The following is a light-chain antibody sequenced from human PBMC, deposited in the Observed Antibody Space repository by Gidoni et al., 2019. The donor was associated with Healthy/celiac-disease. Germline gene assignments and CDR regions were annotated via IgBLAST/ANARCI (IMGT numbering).Light chain of an antibody. J-gene: IGKJ1*01. Sequence: DIQLTQSPSSLSASVGDRVTITCRARQSMSSYLNWYQQKPGKAPKLLIYAASSLQSGVPSRFSGRGSGTDFTLTISSLQPEDFATYYCQQSYSTPRTFGQGTKVEIK. CDR2: AAS. CDR3: QQSYSTPRT. V-gene: IGKV1-39*01. CDR1: QSMSSY.